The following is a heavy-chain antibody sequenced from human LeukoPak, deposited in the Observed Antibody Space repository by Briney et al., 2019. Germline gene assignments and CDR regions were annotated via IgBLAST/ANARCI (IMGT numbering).Heavy chain of an antibody. V-gene: IGHV3-30*18. D-gene: IGHD6-19*01. CDR1: GFTFSSYG. CDR3: AKGNSGWSEHWFDP. CDR2: ISYDGSNK. Sequence: GGSLRLSCAASGFTFSSYGMHWVRQAPGKGLEWVAVISYDGSNKYYADSVKGRFTISRDNSKNTLYLQMNSLRAEDTAVYYCAKGNSGWSEHWFDPWGQGTLVTVSS. J-gene: IGHJ5*02.